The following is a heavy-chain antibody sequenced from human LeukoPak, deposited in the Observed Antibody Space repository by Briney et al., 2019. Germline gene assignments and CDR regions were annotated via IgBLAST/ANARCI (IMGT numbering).Heavy chain of an antibody. CDR3: ARETTMIVVVTKDYYYYYMDV. CDR1: GYIFTGYY. D-gene: IGHD3-22*01. J-gene: IGHJ6*03. Sequence: ASVKVSCKASGYIFTGYYIHWVRQAPGQGLEWMGWINPNSGDTKYAQKFQGRVTMTRDTSNNTVYMDLTRLIFDDTAMYYCARETTMIVVVTKDYYYYYMDVWGKGTTVTVSS. CDR2: INPNSGDT. V-gene: IGHV1-2*02.